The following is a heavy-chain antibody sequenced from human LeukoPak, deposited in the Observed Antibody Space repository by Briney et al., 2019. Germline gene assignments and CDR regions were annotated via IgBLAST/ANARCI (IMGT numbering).Heavy chain of an antibody. CDR2: ISGSGGST. V-gene: IGHV3-23*01. Sequence: GGSLRLSCAASGFTFSSYAMSWVRQAPGKGLEWVSAISGSGGSTYYADSVKGRFTISRDNSKNTLHLQMNSLRAEDTAVYYCAKDLIVGATKGNWFDPWGQGTLVTVSS. CDR1: GFTFSSYA. CDR3: AKDLIVGATKGNWFDP. J-gene: IGHJ5*02. D-gene: IGHD1-26*01.